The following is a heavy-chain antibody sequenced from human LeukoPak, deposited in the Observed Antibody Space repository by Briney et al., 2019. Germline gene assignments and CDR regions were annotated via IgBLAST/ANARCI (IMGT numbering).Heavy chain of an antibody. V-gene: IGHV1-46*01. CDR1: GYTITSYY. Sequence: ASVKVSCKASGYTITSYYMHWARQAPGQGLEWMGIINPSGGSTSYAQKFQGRVTMTRDTSTSTVYMELNSLRSEDTAVYYCARGRLPYYYGSGSYYNEGVPGDYWGQGTLVTVSS. J-gene: IGHJ4*02. D-gene: IGHD3-10*01. CDR2: INPSGGST. CDR3: ARGRLPYYYGSGSYYNEGVPGDY.